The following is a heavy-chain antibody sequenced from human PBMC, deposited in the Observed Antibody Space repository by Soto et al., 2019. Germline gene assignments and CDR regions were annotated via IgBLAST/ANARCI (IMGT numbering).Heavy chain of an antibody. CDR2: ISAYNGNT. CDR3: ARERQDDFWSPYGMDA. J-gene: IGHJ6*02. Sequence: ASVEVSCKASGYTLTSFGISWMRQAPGQGYEWMGCISAYNGNTNYAQKIEGRVTMTTDTSKSTVYMELRSLRSNDTAVYNCARERQDDFWSPYGMDAWGQGTPVTVS. V-gene: IGHV1-18*04. D-gene: IGHD3-3*01. CDR1: GYTLTSFG.